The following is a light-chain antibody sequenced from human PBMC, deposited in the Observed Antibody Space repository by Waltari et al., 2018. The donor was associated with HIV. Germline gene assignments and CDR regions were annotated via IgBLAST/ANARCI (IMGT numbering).Light chain of an antibody. J-gene: IGLJ3*02. CDR2: SDD. V-gene: IGLV1-44*01. CDR3: AVWDDGLNGPE. CDR1: NSNIGSNT. Sequence: QSVLTQPPSASGTPGQRVTISCSGSNSNIGSNTVSWYQQPPGTAPKLLIYSDDQRPSGVPDRFSGSKSGTSASLAISGLQSEDEADYYCAVWDDGLNGPEFGGGTKLTVL.